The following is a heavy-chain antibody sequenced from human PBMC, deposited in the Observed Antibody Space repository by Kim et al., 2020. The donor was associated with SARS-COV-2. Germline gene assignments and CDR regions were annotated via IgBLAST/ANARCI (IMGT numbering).Heavy chain of an antibody. J-gene: IGHJ4*02. CDR3: ARGGYSYGHDY. V-gene: IGHV4-34*01. CDR2: T. Sequence: TNSNPSLKSRVTISVDTSKNQFSLKLSSVTAADTAVYYCARGGYSYGHDYWGQGTLVTVSS. D-gene: IGHD5-18*01.